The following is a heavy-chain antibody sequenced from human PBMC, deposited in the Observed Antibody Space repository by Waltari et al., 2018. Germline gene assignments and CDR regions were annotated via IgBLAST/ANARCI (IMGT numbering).Heavy chain of an antibody. CDR2: IYSGGST. D-gene: IGHD1-26*01. CDR3: ARDRGRGTGSKGYFDY. V-gene: IGHV3-53*01. CDR1: GFTVSSNY. Sequence: EVQLVESGGGLIQPGGSLRLSCAASGFTVSSNYMSWVRQAPGKGLEWVSVIYSGGSTYYADAVKGRFTISRDNSKNTLYLQMNSLRAEDTAVYYCARDRGRGTGSKGYFDYWGQGTLVTVSS. J-gene: IGHJ4*02.